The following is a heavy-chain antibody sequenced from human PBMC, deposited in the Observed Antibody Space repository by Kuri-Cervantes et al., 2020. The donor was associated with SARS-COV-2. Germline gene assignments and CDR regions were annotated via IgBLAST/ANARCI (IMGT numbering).Heavy chain of an antibody. CDR1: GFSVRSNY. V-gene: IGHV3-69-1*01. J-gene: IGHJ6*03. CDR3: ASLRPNYNWNYEEGPRYYYYMDV. D-gene: IGHD1-7*01. CDR2: ISSSSTI. Sequence: ETLSLTCAASGFSVRSNYMSWVRQAPGKGLEWVSYISSSSTIYYADSVKGRFTISRDNAKNSLYLQMNSLRAEDTAVYYCASLRPNYNWNYEEGPRYYYYMDVWGKGTTVTVSS.